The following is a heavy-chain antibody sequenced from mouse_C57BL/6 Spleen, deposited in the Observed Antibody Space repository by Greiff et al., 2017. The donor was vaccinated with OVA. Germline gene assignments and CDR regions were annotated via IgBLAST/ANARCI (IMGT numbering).Heavy chain of an antibody. D-gene: IGHD2-1*01. V-gene: IGHV1-15*01. CDR3: TREGEGNSSYAMDY. CDR2: IDPETGGT. J-gene: IGHJ4*01. Sequence: VKLQESGAELVRPGASVTLSCKASGYTFTDYEMHWVKQTPVHGLEWIGAIDPETGGTAYNQKFKGKAILTADKSSSTAYMELRSLTSEDSAVYYCTREGEGNSSYAMDYWGQGTSVTVSS. CDR1: GYTFTDYE.